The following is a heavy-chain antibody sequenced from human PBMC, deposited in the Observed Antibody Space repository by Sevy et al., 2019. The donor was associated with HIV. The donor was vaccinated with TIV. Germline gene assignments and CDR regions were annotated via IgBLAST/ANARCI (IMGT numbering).Heavy chain of an antibody. CDR2: IIPIFGTA. CDR1: GGTFSSYA. J-gene: IGHJ6*02. D-gene: IGHD3-22*01. Sequence: ASVKVSCKASGGTFSSYAISWVRQAPGQGLEWMGGIIPIFGTANYAQTFQGRVTITADESTSTAYMELSGLRSEDTAVYYCAATYYYDSSGYYHYYYYGMDVWGQGTTVTVSS. CDR3: AATYYYDSSGYYHYYYYGMDV. V-gene: IGHV1-69*13.